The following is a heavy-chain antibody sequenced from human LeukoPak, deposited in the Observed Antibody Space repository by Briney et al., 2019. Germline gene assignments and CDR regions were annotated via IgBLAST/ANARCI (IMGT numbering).Heavy chain of an antibody. V-gene: IGHV4-4*07. Sequence: SETLSLTCTVSGGSFSIYYWSWIRQPAGKGLEWIGRIYTSGNTNYNPSLKSRVTMSVDTSKNQFSLQLNSVTPEDTAVYYCARNVRLGSGELSFAPFKNWFDPWGQGTLVTVSS. CDR2: IYTSGNT. CDR3: ARNVRLGSGELSFAPFKNWFDP. D-gene: IGHD3-16*02. J-gene: IGHJ5*02. CDR1: GGSFSIYY.